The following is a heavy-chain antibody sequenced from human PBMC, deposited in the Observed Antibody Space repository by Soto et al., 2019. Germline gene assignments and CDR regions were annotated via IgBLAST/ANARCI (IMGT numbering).Heavy chain of an antibody. J-gene: IGHJ1*01. V-gene: IGHV3-23*01. Sequence: GGSLRLSCAASGFTFSSYAMSWVRQAPGKGLEWVSAISGSGGSTYYADSVKGRFTISRDNSKNTLYLQMNSLRAEDTAVYYCAKDFEPSHFLGYCSGGSCYSAGYFQHWGQGTLVTVSS. D-gene: IGHD2-15*01. CDR2: ISGSGGST. CDR3: AKDFEPSHFLGYCSGGSCYSAGYFQH. CDR1: GFTFSSYA.